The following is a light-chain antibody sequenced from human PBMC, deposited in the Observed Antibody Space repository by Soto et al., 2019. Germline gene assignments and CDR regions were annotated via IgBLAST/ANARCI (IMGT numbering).Light chain of an antibody. Sequence: EIVLTQSPGTLSLSPGERATLSCRASENVIATYLAWYQQKAGQAPRLLIYGASSRATGIPDRFSGSGSGTDFTLTINRLEPEDFALYYCQQYGSSPPTFGQGTKVDIK. CDR3: QQYGSSPPT. V-gene: IGKV3-20*01. CDR1: ENVIATY. CDR2: GAS. J-gene: IGKJ1*01.